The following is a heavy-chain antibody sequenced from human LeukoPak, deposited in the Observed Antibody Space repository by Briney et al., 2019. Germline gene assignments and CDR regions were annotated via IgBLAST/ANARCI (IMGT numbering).Heavy chain of an antibody. CDR2: INPNSVGT. Sequence: ASVKVSCKASGYTFTANYMHWVRQAPGPRLEWMGWINPNSVGTNYAQKFQGWVTMTRDTSISTAYMELSRLRSDDTAVYYCAREYSSSYFDIWGQGTMVTVSS. CDR1: GYTFTANY. CDR3: AREYSSSYFDI. D-gene: IGHD6-13*01. V-gene: IGHV1-2*04. J-gene: IGHJ3*02.